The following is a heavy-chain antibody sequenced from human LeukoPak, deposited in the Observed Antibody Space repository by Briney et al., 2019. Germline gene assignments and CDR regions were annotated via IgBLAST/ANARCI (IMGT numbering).Heavy chain of an antibody. Sequence: SETLSLTCAVYGGSFSGYYWSWIRQPPGKGLEWIGEINHSGSTNYNPSLKSRVTISVDTSKDQFSLKLSPVTAADTAVYYCARGRLPDYWGQGTLVTVSS. CDR3: ARGRLPDY. V-gene: IGHV4-34*01. CDR2: INHSGST. J-gene: IGHJ4*02. CDR1: GGSFSGYY.